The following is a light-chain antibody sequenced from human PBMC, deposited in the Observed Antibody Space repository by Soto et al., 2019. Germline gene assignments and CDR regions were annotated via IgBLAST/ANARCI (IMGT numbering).Light chain of an antibody. CDR1: SSNFGGNT. CDR2: SNN. J-gene: IGLJ3*02. CDR3: AAWDDSLKGWV. Sequence: QSVLTQPPSASGTPGQRVSISCSGSSSNFGGNTANWYQQFPGTAPKVLIYSNNQRPSGVPDRFSGSKSGTSASLAISGLQSEDEADYYCAAWDDSLKGWVFGGGTKLTVL. V-gene: IGLV1-44*01.